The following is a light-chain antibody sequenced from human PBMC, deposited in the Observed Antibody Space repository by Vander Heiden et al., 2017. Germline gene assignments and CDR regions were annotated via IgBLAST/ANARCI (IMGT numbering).Light chain of an antibody. V-gene: IGKV3-20*01. CDR3: QQYGTSPYT. CDR2: GAS. J-gene: IGKJ2*01. CDR1: HSVSSSY. Sequence: EIVLTQSPGTLSLSPGERATLSCRASHSVSSSYLAWYQQKSGQAPRLLIFGASSRATGIPDRFGGSGSETDFILTISRLEPEDSAVYYCQQYGTSPYTFGQGTKLEIK.